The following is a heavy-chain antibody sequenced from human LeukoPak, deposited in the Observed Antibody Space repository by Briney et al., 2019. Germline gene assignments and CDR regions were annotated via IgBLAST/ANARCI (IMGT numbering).Heavy chain of an antibody. J-gene: IGHJ4*02. Sequence: PSETLSLTCAVYGGSFSGYYWSWIRQPPGKGLEWIGEINHSGSTNYNPSLKSRVTISVDTSKNQFSLKLSSVTAADTAVYYCANGGSMFDYWGQGTLVTVSS. CDR1: GGSFSGYY. V-gene: IGHV4-34*01. CDR2: INHSGST. CDR3: ANGGSMFDY. D-gene: IGHD2/OR15-2a*01.